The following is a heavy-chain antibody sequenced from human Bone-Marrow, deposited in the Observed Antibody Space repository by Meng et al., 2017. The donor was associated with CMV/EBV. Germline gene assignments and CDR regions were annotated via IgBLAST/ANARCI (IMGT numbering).Heavy chain of an antibody. J-gene: IGHJ6*02. CDR2: INPNSGGT. V-gene: IGHV1-2*02. Sequence: ASVKVSCKASGYTFTGYYMHWVRQAPGQGLEWMGWINPNSGGTNYAQKFQGRVTMTRDTSISTAYMELSRLRSDDTAVYYCARETPTVGPNRDKLCYYGMDVWGQGTMVTVSS. CDR3: ARETPTVGPNRDKLCYYGMDV. CDR1: GYTFTGYY. D-gene: IGHD4-11*01.